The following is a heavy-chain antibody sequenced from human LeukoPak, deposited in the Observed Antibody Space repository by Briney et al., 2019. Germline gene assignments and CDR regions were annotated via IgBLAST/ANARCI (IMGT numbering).Heavy chain of an antibody. CDR2: FYYSGNT. Sequence: SETLSLTRTVSGGSLSSGTYYWGWIRQSPGRGLEWIGTFYYSGNTYYNPSLKSRVTISVDTSKNQFSLNLSSVTAADTAIYYCARQANWFDPWGQGTLVTVSS. J-gene: IGHJ5*02. CDR1: GGSLSSGTYY. CDR3: ARQANWFDP. V-gene: IGHV4-39*01.